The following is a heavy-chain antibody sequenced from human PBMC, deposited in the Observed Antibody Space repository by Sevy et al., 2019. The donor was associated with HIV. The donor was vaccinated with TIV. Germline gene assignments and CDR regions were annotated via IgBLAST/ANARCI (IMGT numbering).Heavy chain of an antibody. D-gene: IGHD1-1*01. CDR3: ARDALTTGWFDP. J-gene: IGHJ5*02. Sequence: SETLSLTCAVSGGSISSDNYSWSWMRQPLGKGLEWIGYIYHSGSTHYNLSLKSRVTISVDRSKNQFSLKPSSVTAADTAVYYCARDALTTGWFDPWGQGTLVTVSS. CDR2: IYHSGST. CDR1: GGSISSDNYS. V-gene: IGHV4-30-2*01.